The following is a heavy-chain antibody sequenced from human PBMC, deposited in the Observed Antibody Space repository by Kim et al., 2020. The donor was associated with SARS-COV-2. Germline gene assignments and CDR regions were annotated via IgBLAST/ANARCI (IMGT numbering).Heavy chain of an antibody. CDR3: ARIQSSGWYGGAFDI. Sequence: SGPTLVNPTQTLTLTCTFSGFSLSTSGMCVSWIRPPPGKALEWLALIDWDDDKYYSTSLKTRLTISKDTSKNQVVLTMTNMDPVDTATYYCARIQSSGWYGGAFDIWGQGTMVTVSS. CDR1: GFSLSTSGMC. CDR2: IDWDDDK. J-gene: IGHJ3*02. V-gene: IGHV2-70*01. D-gene: IGHD6-19*01.